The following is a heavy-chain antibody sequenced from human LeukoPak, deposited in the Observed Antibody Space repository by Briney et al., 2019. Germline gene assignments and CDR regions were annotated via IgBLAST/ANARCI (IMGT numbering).Heavy chain of an antibody. J-gene: IGHJ5*02. CDR3: ARVGIDSSSWYPNWFDP. CDR1: GGSIRSYY. V-gene: IGHV4-59*01. D-gene: IGHD6-13*01. Sequence: PSETLSLTCTVSGGSIRSYYWSWIRQPPGKGLEWIGYIYYSGSTNYNPSLKSRVTISVDTSKNQFSLKLSSVTAADTAVYYCARVGIDSSSWYPNWFDPWGQGTLVTVSS. CDR2: IYYSGST.